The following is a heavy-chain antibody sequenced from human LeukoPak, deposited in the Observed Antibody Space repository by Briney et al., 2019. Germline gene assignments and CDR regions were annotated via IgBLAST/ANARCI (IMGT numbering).Heavy chain of an antibody. V-gene: IGHV1-24*01. Sequence: ASVKVSCKVSGYTLTELSMHWVRQAPGKGLEWMGGFDPEDGETIYAQKFQGRVTMTEDTSTDTAYMELSSLRSEDTAMYYCVSTAVSSTGPFDYWGQGTLVTVSS. CDR1: GYTLTELS. CDR2: FDPEDGET. D-gene: IGHD2-2*01. J-gene: IGHJ4*02. CDR3: VSTAVSSTGPFDY.